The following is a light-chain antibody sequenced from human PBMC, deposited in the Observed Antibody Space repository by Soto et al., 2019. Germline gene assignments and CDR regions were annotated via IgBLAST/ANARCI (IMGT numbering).Light chain of an antibody. J-gene: IGLJ1*01. CDR1: SSNIGSNT. CDR2: SNN. Sequence: QSVLTQPPAASGTPGQRVTISCSGSSSNIGSNTVNWYQQLPGTAPKLLIYSNNQRPSGVPDRFSGSKSGTSASLAISALQSEDEADYYCAAWDDSLNGFYVFGTGPKVTVL. V-gene: IGLV1-44*01. CDR3: AAWDDSLNGFYV.